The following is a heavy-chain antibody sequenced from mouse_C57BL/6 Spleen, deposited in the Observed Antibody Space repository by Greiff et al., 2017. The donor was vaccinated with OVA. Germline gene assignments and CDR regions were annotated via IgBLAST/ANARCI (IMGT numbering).Heavy chain of an antibody. CDR1: GYTFTDYY. D-gene: IGHD1-1*01. Sequence: VQLQQSGPELVKPGASVKISCKASGYTFTDYYINWVKQRPGQGLEWIGWIFPGSGSTYYNEKFKGKATLTVDKSSSTAYMLLSSLTSEDSAVYFCARGGITTVVARGFAYWGQGTLVTVSA. CDR2: IFPGSGST. J-gene: IGHJ3*01. CDR3: ARGGITTVVARGFAY. V-gene: IGHV1-75*01.